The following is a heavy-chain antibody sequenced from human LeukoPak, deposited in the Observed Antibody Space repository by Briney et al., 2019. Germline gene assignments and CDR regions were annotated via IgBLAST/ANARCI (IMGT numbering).Heavy chain of an antibody. V-gene: IGHV3-20*04. CDR1: GFTFDDYG. J-gene: IGHJ6*03. CDR3: ARGAAARQKEDYYYYMDV. CDR2: INWNGGST. Sequence: RPGGSLRLSCAASGFTFDDYGMSWVSQAPGKGLEWVSGINWNGGSTGYADSVKGRFTIARDNAKNSMYLQMNSLRAEDTALYYCARGAAARQKEDYYYYMDVWGKGTTVTVSS. D-gene: IGHD6-13*01.